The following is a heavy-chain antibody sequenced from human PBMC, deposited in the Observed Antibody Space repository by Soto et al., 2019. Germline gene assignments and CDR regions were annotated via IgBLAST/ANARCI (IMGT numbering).Heavy chain of an antibody. J-gene: IGHJ4*02. Sequence: QVHLVESGGGVVQPGRSLRLSCVTSGFTFSRYAMHWVRQAPGQGLEWVTVMSEDGSNEYYADSVKGRFTIYRDNSKDTLYLQMSSPRAEDTAVYYCARGSSSGWYFFHSWGRGTLVTVSS. CDR3: ARGSSSGWYFFHS. CDR1: GFTFSRYA. V-gene: IGHV3-30-3*01. D-gene: IGHD6-19*01. CDR2: MSEDGSNE.